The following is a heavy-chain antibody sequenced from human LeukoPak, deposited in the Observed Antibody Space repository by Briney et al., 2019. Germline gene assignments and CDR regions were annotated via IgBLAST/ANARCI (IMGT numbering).Heavy chain of an antibody. Sequence: PGGSLRLSCAASGFTFSSYAMHWVRQAPGKGLEWVAVISYDGSNKYYADSVKGRFTISRDNSKNTLHLQMNSLRAEDTAVYYCARETPIAVAGYYFDYWGQGTLVTVSS. V-gene: IGHV3-30-3*01. CDR1: GFTFSSYA. CDR3: ARETPIAVAGYYFDY. D-gene: IGHD6-19*01. CDR2: ISYDGSNK. J-gene: IGHJ4*02.